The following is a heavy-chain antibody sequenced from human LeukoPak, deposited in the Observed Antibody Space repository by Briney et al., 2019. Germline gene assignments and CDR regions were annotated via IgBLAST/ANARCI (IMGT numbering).Heavy chain of an antibody. Sequence: GGSLRLSCAASGFTFSSFSMNWVRQAPGKGLEWFSYIRASSNGVQYADSVQGRFTISRDNAKNSLYLQVNSLRAEDTAVYYCARDSAYAFDYWGQGTLVTVSS. V-gene: IGHV3-48*01. CDR2: IRASSNGV. CDR1: GFTFSSFS. J-gene: IGHJ4*02. D-gene: IGHD3-16*01. CDR3: ARDSAYAFDY.